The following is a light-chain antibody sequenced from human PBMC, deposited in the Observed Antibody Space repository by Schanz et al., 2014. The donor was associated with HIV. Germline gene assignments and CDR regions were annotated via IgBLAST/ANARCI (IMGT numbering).Light chain of an antibody. CDR3: QQYGSSPRT. CDR1: QSVSSNS. Sequence: EIVLTQSPGTLSLSPGERATLSCRASQSVSSNSSAWYQQRPGQSPRLLMYGASSRATGIPDRFSGSGSGTDFTLTISRLEPEDFAVYYCQQYGSSPRTFGQGTKVELK. J-gene: IGKJ1*01. CDR2: GAS. V-gene: IGKV3-20*01.